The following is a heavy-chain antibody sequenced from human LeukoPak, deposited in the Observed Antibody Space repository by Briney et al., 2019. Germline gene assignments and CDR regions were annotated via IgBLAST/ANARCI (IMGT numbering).Heavy chain of an antibody. J-gene: IGHJ3*01. CDR2: INHSGST. CDR1: GGSFSGYY. Sequence: SETLSLTCAVYGGSFSGYYWSWIRQPPGKGLEWIGEINHSGSTNYNPSLKSRVTISVDTSKNQFSLKLSSVTAADTAVYYCAREWSGFDFWGQGTTVTVSS. D-gene: IGHD2-15*01. V-gene: IGHV4-34*01. CDR3: AREWSGFDF.